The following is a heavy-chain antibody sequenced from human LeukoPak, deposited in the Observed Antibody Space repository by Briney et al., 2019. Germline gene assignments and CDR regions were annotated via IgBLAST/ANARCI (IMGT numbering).Heavy chain of an antibody. D-gene: IGHD3-16*01. J-gene: IGHJ3*02. Sequence: KPSETLSLTCTVSGGSISSYYWSWIRQPAGKGLEWIGRIYSSGSTNYNPSLKSRVTMSVDTSKHQFSLKLSSVTAADTAVYYCARRTALGGAFDIWGQGTMVSVSS. CDR2: IYSSGST. CDR1: GGSISSYY. CDR3: ARRTALGGAFDI. V-gene: IGHV4-4*07.